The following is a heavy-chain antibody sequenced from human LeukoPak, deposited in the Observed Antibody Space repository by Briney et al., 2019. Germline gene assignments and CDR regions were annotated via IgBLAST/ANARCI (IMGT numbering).Heavy chain of an antibody. V-gene: IGHV3-64*01. CDR3: ARGVLHFDY. J-gene: IGHJ4*02. CDR1: GFTFSSYA. Sequence: GGSLRLSCAASGFTFSSYAMHWVRQAPGKGLEYVSAISSNGGSTYYANSVKGRFTISRDNSKNTLYLQMGSLGAEDMAVYYCARGVLHFDYWGQGTLVTVSS. D-gene: IGHD2/OR15-2a*01. CDR2: ISSNGGST.